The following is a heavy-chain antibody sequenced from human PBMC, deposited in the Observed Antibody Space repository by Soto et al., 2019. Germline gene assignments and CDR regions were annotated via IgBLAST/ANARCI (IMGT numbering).Heavy chain of an antibody. Sequence: GGYLRLSCAASGFTFDDYTMHWVRQAPGKGLEWVSLISWDGGSTYYADSVKGRFTISRDNSKNSLYLQMNSLRTEDTALYYCAKGSKWELLRGYFQHWGQGTLVTVSS. D-gene: IGHD1-26*01. J-gene: IGHJ1*01. CDR2: ISWDGGST. CDR1: GFTFDDYT. CDR3: AKGSKWELLRGYFQH. V-gene: IGHV3-43*01.